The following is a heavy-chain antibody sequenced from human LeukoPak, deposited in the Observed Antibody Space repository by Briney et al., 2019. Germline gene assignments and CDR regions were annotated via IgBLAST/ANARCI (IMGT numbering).Heavy chain of an antibody. CDR2: INPNSGGT. CDR1: GYTFTGYY. Sequence: ASVKVSCKASGYTFTGYYMYWVRQAPGQGLEWMGWINPNSGGTNYAQKFQGRVTMTRDTSISTAYMELSRLRSDDTAVYYCASLGYCSSTSCYWKDYYYYYYMDVWGKGTTVTVSS. CDR3: ASLGYCSSTSCYWKDYYYYYYMDV. D-gene: IGHD2-2*01. V-gene: IGHV1-2*02. J-gene: IGHJ6*03.